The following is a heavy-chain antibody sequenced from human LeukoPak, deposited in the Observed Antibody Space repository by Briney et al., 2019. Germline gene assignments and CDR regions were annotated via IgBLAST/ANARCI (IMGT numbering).Heavy chain of an antibody. D-gene: IGHD1-20*01. CDR3: ARAANWNAAAFDI. J-gene: IGHJ3*02. CDR1: GGSFSGYY. V-gene: IGHV4-59*01. CDR2: IYYSGST. Sequence: SSETLSLTCAVYGGSFSGYYWSWIRQPPGKGLEWIGYIYYSGSTNYNPSLKSRVTISVDTSKNQFSLKLSSVTAADTAVYYCARAANWNAAAFDIWGQGTMVTVSS.